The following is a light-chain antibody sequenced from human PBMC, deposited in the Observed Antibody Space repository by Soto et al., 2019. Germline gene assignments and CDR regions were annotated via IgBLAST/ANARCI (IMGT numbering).Light chain of an antibody. CDR2: DVS. J-gene: IGLJ2*01. V-gene: IGLV2-14*01. CDR3: SSYTSSSTLMV. CDR1: SSDVGGYNY. Sequence: HSALTQPASVSGSPGQSITISCTGTSSDVGGYNYVSWYQQHPGKAPKLMIYDVSNRPSGVSNRFSGYKSGNTASLTISGLQAEDEADYYCSSYTSSSTLMVFGGGTKLTVL.